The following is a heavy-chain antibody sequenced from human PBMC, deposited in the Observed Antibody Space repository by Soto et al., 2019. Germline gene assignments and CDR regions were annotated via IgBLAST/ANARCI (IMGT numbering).Heavy chain of an antibody. V-gene: IGHV4-30-4*01. Sequence: PSETLSLTCTVSGGSISSGDYYWSWIRQPPGKGLEWIGYIYYSGSTYYNPSLKSRVTISADTSKNQFSMKLSSVTAADTAVYYCARGGWSDNWFVPWGQGTLVTVSS. D-gene: IGHD6-19*01. CDR2: IYYSGST. J-gene: IGHJ5*02. CDR1: GGSISSGDYY. CDR3: ARGGWSDNWFVP.